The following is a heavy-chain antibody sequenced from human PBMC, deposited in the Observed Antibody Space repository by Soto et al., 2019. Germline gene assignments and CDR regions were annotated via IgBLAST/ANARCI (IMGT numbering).Heavy chain of an antibody. J-gene: IGHJ6*02. CDR1: GGSISSYY. D-gene: IGHD3-3*01. Sequence: SETLSLTCTVSGGSISSYYWSWIRQPPGKGLEWIGYIYYSGSTNYNPSLKSRVTISVDTSKNQFSLKLSSVTAADTAVYYCARASYDFWSGYYTYSGEDYYYYGMDVWGQGTTVTVSS. CDR3: ARASYDFWSGYYTYSGEDYYYYGMDV. V-gene: IGHV4-59*01. CDR2: IYYSGST.